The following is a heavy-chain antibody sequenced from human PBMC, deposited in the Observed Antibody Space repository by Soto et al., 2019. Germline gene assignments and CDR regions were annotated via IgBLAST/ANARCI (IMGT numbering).Heavy chain of an antibody. J-gene: IGHJ2*01. V-gene: IGHV4-59*01. CDR1: GGSLSSYS. CDR3: ARDRGGAGWDFDL. CDR2: VDYSGTA. D-gene: IGHD3-10*01. Sequence: QVHLQASGPGLVKPSETLSLTCTVSGGSLSSYSWSWIRQSPGGGLEWIGNVDYSGTANHNPSLKSRVTMSARTSRNQFSLKLTSVTAADTAVYFCARDRGGAGWDFDLWGRRTLITVSS.